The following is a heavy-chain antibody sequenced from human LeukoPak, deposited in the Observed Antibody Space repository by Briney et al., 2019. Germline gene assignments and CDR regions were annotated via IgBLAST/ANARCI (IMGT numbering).Heavy chain of an antibody. Sequence: SETLSLTCVVYGGSFSDYYWTWVRQPPGKGLEWIGEINHGGTTKYNPSLKSRVTISIHTSNNQFSLTLNSVTDPDTAVYYCARGEGTLAGRRWPYSSYYYMDVWGKGNTVTASS. V-gene: IGHV4-34*01. CDR2: INHGGTT. D-gene: IGHD6-19*01. CDR3: ARGEGTLAGRRWPYSSYYYMDV. J-gene: IGHJ6*03. CDR1: GGSFSDYY.